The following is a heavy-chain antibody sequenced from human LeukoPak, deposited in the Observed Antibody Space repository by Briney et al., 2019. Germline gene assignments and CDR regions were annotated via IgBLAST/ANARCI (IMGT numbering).Heavy chain of an antibody. V-gene: IGHV1-69*04. CDR1: GGTFSSYA. D-gene: IGHD6-13*01. J-gene: IGHJ5*02. CDR2: IIPILGIA. Sequence: ASVEVSCKASGGTFSSYAISWVRQAPGQGLEWMGRIIPILGIANYAQKFQGRVTITADKSTSTAYMELSSLRSEDTAVYYCASISERRGAAAGNVFDPWGQGTLVTVSS. CDR3: ASISERRGAAAGNVFDP.